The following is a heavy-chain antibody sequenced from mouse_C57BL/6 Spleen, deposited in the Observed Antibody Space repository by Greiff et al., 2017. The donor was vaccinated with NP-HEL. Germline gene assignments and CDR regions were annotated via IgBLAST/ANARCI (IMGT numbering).Heavy chain of an antibody. D-gene: IGHD4-1*01. CDR2: IDPETGGT. CDR3: TRAAWGAFDY. Sequence: QVQLQQSGAELVRPGASVTLSCKASGYTFTDYEMHWVKQTPVHGLEWIGAIDPETGGTAYNQKFKGKAILTADKSSSTAYMELRSLTSEDSAVYYCTRAAWGAFDYWGQGTTLTVSS. J-gene: IGHJ2*01. V-gene: IGHV1-15*01. CDR1: GYTFTDYE.